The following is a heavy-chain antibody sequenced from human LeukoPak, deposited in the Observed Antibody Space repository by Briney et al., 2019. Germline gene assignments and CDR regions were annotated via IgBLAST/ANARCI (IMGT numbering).Heavy chain of an antibody. Sequence: PGGSLRLSCAASGFTFSNFGMHWVRQAPGKGLEWMAVISYDGKVTYYADSVKGRFTISRDNSKNTLYLQMNSLRAEDTAVYYCARLEIWHRDFDYWGQGTLVTVSS. V-gene: IGHV3-30*03. CDR3: ARLEIWHRDFDY. D-gene: IGHD2-21*01. CDR1: GFTFSNFG. CDR2: ISYDGKVT. J-gene: IGHJ4*02.